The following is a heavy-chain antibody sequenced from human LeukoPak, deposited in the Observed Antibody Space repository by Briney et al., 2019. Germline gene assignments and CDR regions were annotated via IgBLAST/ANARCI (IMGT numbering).Heavy chain of an antibody. CDR1: GFTFGSYS. J-gene: IGHJ3*02. CDR3: AKDLWPPYYYDSTNYHAFDI. D-gene: IGHD3-22*01. V-gene: IGHV3-23*01. CDR2: ITCSGSTT. Sequence: GGSLRLSCAASGFTFGSYSMSWVRQPPGKGLEWVSTITCSGSTTYYADSVKGRLTISRDNSKNTLYLQMNSLRAEDTAVYYCAKDLWPPYYYDSTNYHAFDIWGQGTMVTAFS.